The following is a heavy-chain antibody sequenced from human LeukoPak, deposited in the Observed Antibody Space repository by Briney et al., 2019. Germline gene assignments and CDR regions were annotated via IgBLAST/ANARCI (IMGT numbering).Heavy chain of an antibody. CDR3: TRGLYTHGYYYYYMDV. CDR2: IRSKAYGGTT. CDR1: GFTFGDYA. Sequence: GGFLRLSCTASGFTFGDYAMSRFRQAPGKGLEWIGFIRSKAYGGTTEYAASVKGRFTISRDDSKSIAYLQMNRLKTEDTAVYYCTRGLYTHGYYYYYMDVWGKGTTVTVSS. V-gene: IGHV3-49*03. J-gene: IGHJ6*03. D-gene: IGHD2-2*02.